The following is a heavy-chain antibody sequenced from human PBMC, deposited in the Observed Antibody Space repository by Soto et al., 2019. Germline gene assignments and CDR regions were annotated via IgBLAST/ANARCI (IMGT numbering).Heavy chain of an antibody. Sequence: SETLSLTCTVSGYSVGSSNWWGWIRQPPGKGLEWIGYIFYTGTSNYNPSLKSRVTLSVDTSKNQISLKLRSVTAVDTAVYYCARKGVNGTFNIWGQGTMVTDSS. V-gene: IGHV4-28*01. CDR2: IFYTGTS. D-gene: IGHD2-8*01. CDR3: ARKGVNGTFNI. CDR1: GYSVGSSNW. J-gene: IGHJ3*02.